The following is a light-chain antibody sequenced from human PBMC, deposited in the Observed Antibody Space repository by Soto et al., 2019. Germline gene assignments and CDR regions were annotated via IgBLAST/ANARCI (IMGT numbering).Light chain of an antibody. CDR3: QQRKDYPLT. Sequence: DIQLTQSPSFLSASVGDRVTTTCRASQGISSYLAWFQQKPGRAPKLLVYAASTLQSGVPSRFSGSGSGTEFTLTISSLQPEDFATYYCQQRKDYPLTFGGGTKVDIK. CDR1: QGISSY. V-gene: IGKV1-9*01. CDR2: AAS. J-gene: IGKJ4*01.